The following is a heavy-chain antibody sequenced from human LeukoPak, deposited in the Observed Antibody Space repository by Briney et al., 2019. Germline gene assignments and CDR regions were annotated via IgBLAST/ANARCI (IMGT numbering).Heavy chain of an antibody. CDR2: ISGDGDTT. CDR3: AKVYSSGWAFDY. V-gene: IGHV3-23*01. J-gene: IGHJ4*02. CDR1: GFIFSSYA. D-gene: IGHD6-19*01. Sequence: GSLRLSCAASGFIFSSYAMNWVRQAPGKGLEWVSAISGDGDTTYYADSVKGRFTISRDNSKNTLYLQMNSLRAEDTAVYYCAKVYSSGWAFDYWGQGTLVTVSS.